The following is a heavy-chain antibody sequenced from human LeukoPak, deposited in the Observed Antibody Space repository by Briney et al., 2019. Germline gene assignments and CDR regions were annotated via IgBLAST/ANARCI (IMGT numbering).Heavy chain of an antibody. CDR3: ARPSTYYYDSSGHGAFDI. CDR1: GGSISSSY. D-gene: IGHD3-22*01. J-gene: IGHJ3*02. CDR2: IYYSGST. V-gene: IGHV4-59*08. Sequence: SETLSLTCTVSGGSISSSYWSWIRQPPGKGLEWIGYIYYSGSTNYNPSLKSRVTISADTSKNQFSLKLSSVTAADTAVYYCARPSTYYYDSSGHGAFDIWGQGTMVTVSS.